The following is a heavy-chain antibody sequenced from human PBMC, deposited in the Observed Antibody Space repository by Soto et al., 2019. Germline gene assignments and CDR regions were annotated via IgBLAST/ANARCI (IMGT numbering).Heavy chain of an antibody. D-gene: IGHD3-16*01. CDR1: GFSLRTSGVG. V-gene: IGHV2-5*02. CDR2: IYWDGYK. Sequence: QITLKESGPTLVKPTQTLTLTCAFSGFSLRTSGVGVGWIRQPPGKALEWLALIYWDGYKHYSPSLKSRLTITEDPPKNQVGLTMTNMDPVDTAPYYWAHKGGGDRILDYWGQGTLVTVSS. CDR3: AHKGGGDRILDY. J-gene: IGHJ4*02.